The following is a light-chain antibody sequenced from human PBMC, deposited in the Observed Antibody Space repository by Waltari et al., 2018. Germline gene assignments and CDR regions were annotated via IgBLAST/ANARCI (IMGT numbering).Light chain of an antibody. Sequence: YDLTQPPSVSVSPGQTAASTCPGRGFPKQYPFWSQQKSGQAPVLVMYDDNKRPSGIPGRFSGSSAGTVATLTITGAQVDDEADYYCYSKDADGGSQGKIGGGTKLTVL. J-gene: IGLJ2*01. V-gene: IGLV3-10*01. CDR2: DDN. CDR1: GFPKQY. CDR3: YSKDADGGSQGK.